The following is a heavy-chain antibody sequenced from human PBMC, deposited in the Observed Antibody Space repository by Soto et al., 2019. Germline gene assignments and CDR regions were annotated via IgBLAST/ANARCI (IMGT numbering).Heavy chain of an antibody. CDR3: ERGITHYDSGDDAFDI. D-gene: IGHD3-10*01. CDR1: GYTCTSYD. J-gene: IGHJ3*02. V-gene: IGHV1-8*01. Sequence: QVQLVQSGAEVKKPGASVKVSCKASGYTCTSYDINWVRQATLQVLEWMGWMNPNSGNTGYAQKFQGRDTMTRNTSIRRDYIVLSSLQSAKTAVYYCERGITHYDSGDDAFDIWGQGTMVTVSS. CDR2: MNPNSGNT.